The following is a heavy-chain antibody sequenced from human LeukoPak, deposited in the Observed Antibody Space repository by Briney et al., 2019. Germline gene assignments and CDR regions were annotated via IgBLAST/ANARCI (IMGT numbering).Heavy chain of an antibody. CDR2: IIPIFGTA. CDR3: ARRQDDSSGYYLDAFDI. D-gene: IGHD3-22*01. CDR1: GGTFSSYA. Sequence: GASVTVSFTASGGTFSSYAISWVRQAPGQGLEWMGGIIPIFGTANYAQKFQGGVTITTDESTSTAYVELSSLRSEDTAVYYCARRQDDSSGYYLDAFDIWGQGTMVTVSS. J-gene: IGHJ3*02. V-gene: IGHV1-69*05.